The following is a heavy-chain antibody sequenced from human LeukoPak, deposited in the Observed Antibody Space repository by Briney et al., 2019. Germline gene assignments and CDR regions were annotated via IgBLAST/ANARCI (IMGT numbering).Heavy chain of an antibody. V-gene: IGHV4-4*09. CDR3: ASLKVSVVLGAISYYMDV. Sequence: PSETLSLTCTVSGASITNFYWSWVRRPPGKGLEWIGYIYPSGTTNYNPSLQSRVTMSLDTSKNQLSLRLSSVTAADTAVYFYASLKVSVVLGAISYYMDVWGKGTTVTVSS. CDR1: GASITNFY. J-gene: IGHJ6*03. CDR2: IYPSGTT. D-gene: IGHD4/OR15-4a*01.